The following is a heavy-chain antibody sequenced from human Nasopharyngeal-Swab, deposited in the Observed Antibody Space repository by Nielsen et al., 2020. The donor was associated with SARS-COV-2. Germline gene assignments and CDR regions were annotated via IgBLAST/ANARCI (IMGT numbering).Heavy chain of an antibody. Sequence: GGSLRLSCAASGFTFSDYYMSWIRQAPGKGLEWVSYISSSGSTIYYADSVKGRFTISRDNAKNSLYLQMNCLRAEDTAVYYCASLLWFGELPSDYYYYGMDVWGQGTTVTVSS. D-gene: IGHD3-10*01. V-gene: IGHV3-11*04. CDR2: ISSSGSTI. J-gene: IGHJ6*02. CDR1: GFTFSDYY. CDR3: ASLLWFGELPSDYYYYGMDV.